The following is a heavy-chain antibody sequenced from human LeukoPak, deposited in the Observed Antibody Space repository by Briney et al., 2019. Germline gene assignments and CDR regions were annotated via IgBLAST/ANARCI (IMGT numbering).Heavy chain of an antibody. CDR2: IRSKPYGETT. CDR3: TRNRGIATAGILQAPHDY. V-gene: IGHV3-49*04. CDR1: GFAFGDYA. J-gene: IGHJ4*02. Sequence: GRSLRLSCSASGFAFGDYAMSWVRQAPGGGLEWVGSIRSKPYGETTEYAAAAKGRFTISRDDSKNIVYLQMNSLKVEDTALYYCTRNRGIATAGILQAPHDYWGQGTHVTVSS. D-gene: IGHD6-13*01.